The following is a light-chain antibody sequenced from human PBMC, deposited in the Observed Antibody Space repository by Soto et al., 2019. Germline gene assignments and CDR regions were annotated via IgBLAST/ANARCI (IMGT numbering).Light chain of an antibody. J-gene: IGKJ2*01. V-gene: IGKV1-39*01. Sequence: DIQMTQSPSSQSAVVGDRVTITCRASQNIGKYLNWYQQKPGKAPNLLIYAASSLQSGVPPRFSGSGSGTDFTLTFSSLQPEDFATYYCEQSYATPYTFGQGTKLEIK. CDR1: QNIGKY. CDR2: AAS. CDR3: EQSYATPYT.